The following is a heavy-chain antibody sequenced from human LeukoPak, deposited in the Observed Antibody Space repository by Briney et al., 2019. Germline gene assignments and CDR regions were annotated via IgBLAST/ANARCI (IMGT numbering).Heavy chain of an antibody. CDR3: ARAGELRYMDV. CDR2: INQHGSET. D-gene: IGHD3-16*01. V-gene: IGHV3-7*01. J-gene: IGHJ6*03. Sequence: GGSLRLSCEVSGFSFSTYWMTWVRQAPGKGLEWVANINQHGSETYYVDSVKGRFIISRDNAKNSLFLQMASLRADDTAIYYCARAGELRYMDVWGKGTAVTVSS. CDR1: GFSFSTYW.